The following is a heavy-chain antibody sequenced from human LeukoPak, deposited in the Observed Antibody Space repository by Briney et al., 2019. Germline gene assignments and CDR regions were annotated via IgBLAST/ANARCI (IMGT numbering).Heavy chain of an antibody. D-gene: IGHD3-22*01. CDR2: IYYSGST. CDR1: GGSISSGDYY. CDR3: ARHKSSGSYPLDY. Sequence: PSETLSLTCTVSGGSISSGDYYWSWIRQPPGKGLEWIGYIYYSGSTYYNPSLKSRVNISVDTSKNQFSLKLSSVTAADTAVYYCARHKSSGSYPLDYWGQGILVTVSS. J-gene: IGHJ4*02. V-gene: IGHV4-30-4*01.